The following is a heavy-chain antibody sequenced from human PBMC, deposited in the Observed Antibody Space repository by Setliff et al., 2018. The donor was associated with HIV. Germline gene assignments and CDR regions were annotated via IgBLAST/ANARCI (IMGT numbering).Heavy chain of an antibody. CDR1: GFTFSNSA. J-gene: IGHJ6*03. CDR3: ARDFRGSSGWYVKTYYYYYMDV. V-gene: IGHV3-7*01. D-gene: IGHD6-19*01. Sequence: GGSLRLSCAASGFTFSNSAMHWVRQVPGKGLEWVSNTKYDGSESYYVDSVKGRFIASTDNAKNSLFLEMNSLKAEDTAVYYCARDFRGSSGWYVKTYYYYYMDVWGKGTTVTVSS. CDR2: TKYDGSES.